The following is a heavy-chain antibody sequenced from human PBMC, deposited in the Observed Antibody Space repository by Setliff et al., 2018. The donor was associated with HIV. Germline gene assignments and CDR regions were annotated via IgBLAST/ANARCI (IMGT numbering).Heavy chain of an antibody. Sequence: LSLTCTVSGGSISSGGYYWSWIRQHPGKGLEWIGYIHYSGSTHYNPSLKSRVTMSVATSKNQFSLKLSSVTAADTAVYYCARDRPYSGYPDWGQGTLVTV. CDR2: IHYSGST. J-gene: IGHJ4*02. D-gene: IGHD5-12*01. CDR1: GGSISSGGYY. CDR3: ARDRPYSGYPD. V-gene: IGHV4-31*03.